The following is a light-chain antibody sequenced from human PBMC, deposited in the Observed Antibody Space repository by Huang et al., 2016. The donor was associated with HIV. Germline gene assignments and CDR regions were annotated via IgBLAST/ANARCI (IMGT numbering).Light chain of an antibody. J-gene: IGKJ1*01. CDR2: GAS. Sequence: EIVMTQSPATLSVSPGDSATLSCRASQSVDTNLAWYQQERGKAPRLRIYGASTRATGVPARCSGSGSGTEFTLTISSRQSEDFAVYYCQQYNKWPPLTFGQGTKVEIK. CDR1: QSVDTN. CDR3: QQYNKWPPLT. V-gene: IGKV3-15*01.